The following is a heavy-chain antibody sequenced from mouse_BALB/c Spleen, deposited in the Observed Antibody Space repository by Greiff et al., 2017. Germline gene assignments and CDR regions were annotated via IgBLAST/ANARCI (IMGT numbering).Heavy chain of an antibody. Sequence: EVQLVESGGGLVQPGGSRKLSCAASGFTFSSFGMHWVRQAPEKGLEWVAYISSGSSSIYYADTVKGRFTISRDNPKNTLFLQMTSLRSEDTAMYYCARHYGRYYYAMDYWGQGTSVTVS. CDR2: ISSGSSSI. V-gene: IGHV5-17*02. CDR1: GFTFSSFG. D-gene: IGHD1-1*01. J-gene: IGHJ4*01. CDR3: ARHYGRYYYAMDY.